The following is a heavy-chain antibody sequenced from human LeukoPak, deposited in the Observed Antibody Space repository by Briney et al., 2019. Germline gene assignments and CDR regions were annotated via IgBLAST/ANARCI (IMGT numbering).Heavy chain of an antibody. Sequence: GGSLRLSCAASGFTVSSNYMSWVRQAPGKGLEWVSVIYSGGSTYYADSVKGRFTISRDNSKNTLYLQMNSLGAEDTAVYYCARGYLGTYGPHVWGQGTTVTVSS. CDR3: ARGYLGTYGPHV. D-gene: IGHD3-16*01. J-gene: IGHJ6*02. CDR2: IYSGGST. CDR1: GFTVSSNY. V-gene: IGHV3-53*01.